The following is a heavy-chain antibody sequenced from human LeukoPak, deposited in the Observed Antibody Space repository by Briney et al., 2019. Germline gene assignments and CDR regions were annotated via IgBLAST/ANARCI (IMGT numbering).Heavy chain of an antibody. J-gene: IGHJ4*02. CDR3: ARGVEPLAANTLAY. Sequence: PGGSLTLSCAASGFTVITNDMTSVRQAPRKRLEWVSVLYSDGNTKYADSVQGRFTISRDNSKNTLYLEMNSLSPDDTAVYYCARGVEPLAANTLAYWGQGTLVTVSS. CDR1: GFTVITND. V-gene: IGHV3-53*01. CDR2: LYSDGNT. D-gene: IGHD1-14*01.